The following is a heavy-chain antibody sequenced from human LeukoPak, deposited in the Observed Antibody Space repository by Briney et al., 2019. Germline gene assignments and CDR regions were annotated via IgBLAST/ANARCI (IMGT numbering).Heavy chain of an antibody. CDR2: INHSGSA. CDR3: ARGVSSSWSRFDP. D-gene: IGHD6-13*01. J-gene: IGHJ5*02. V-gene: IGHV4-34*01. CDR1: GGSFSGYY. Sequence: SETLSLTCAVYGGSFSGYYWSWIRQPPGKGLGWIGEINHSGSANYNPSLKSRVTISVDTSKNQFSLKLSSVTAADTAVYYCARGVSSSWSRFDPWGQGTLVTVSS.